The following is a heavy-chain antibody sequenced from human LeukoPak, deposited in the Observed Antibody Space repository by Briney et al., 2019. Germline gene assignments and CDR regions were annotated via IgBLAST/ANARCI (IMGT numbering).Heavy chain of an antibody. V-gene: IGHV3-15*01. CDR2: IKANPHGGTT. Sequence: PGGSLRLSCAASGFTFINAWMAWVRQAPGKGLGWVGRIKANPHGGTTDYAAPVKGRFTISRDDSKNTLYLQMNSLKTEDTAVYYCTTDGVGIEGATFDYWGQGTLVTVSS. CDR3: TTDGVGIEGATFDY. D-gene: IGHD1-26*01. J-gene: IGHJ4*02. CDR1: GFTFINAW.